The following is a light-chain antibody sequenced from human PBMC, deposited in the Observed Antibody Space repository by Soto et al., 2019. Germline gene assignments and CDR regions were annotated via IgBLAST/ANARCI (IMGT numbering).Light chain of an antibody. J-gene: IGLJ2*01. Sequence: QSVLTQPPSASGTPGQRVTISCSGTSSNIGTYTVNWYQQLPGTAPKLLIYDNNNRPSGVPDRFSGSKSGTSASLAITGLQAEDEADYYCQSYDGSLSGPVVFGGGTKVTVL. V-gene: IGLV1-40*01. CDR1: SSNIGTYT. CDR2: DNN. CDR3: QSYDGSLSGPVV.